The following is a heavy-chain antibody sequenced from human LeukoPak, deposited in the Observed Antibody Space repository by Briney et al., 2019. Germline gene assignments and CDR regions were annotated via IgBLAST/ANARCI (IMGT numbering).Heavy chain of an antibody. CDR2: INPNSGGT. J-gene: IGHJ4*02. Sequence: ASVKVSCKASGYTFTGYYMHWVRQAPGQGLEWMGRINPNSGGTNYAQKFQGRVTMTRDTSISTGYMELSRLRSDDTAAYYCARDLEYGGADDYWGQGTLVTVSS. CDR3: ARDLEYGGADDY. D-gene: IGHD3-16*01. CDR1: GYTFTGYY. V-gene: IGHV1-2*06.